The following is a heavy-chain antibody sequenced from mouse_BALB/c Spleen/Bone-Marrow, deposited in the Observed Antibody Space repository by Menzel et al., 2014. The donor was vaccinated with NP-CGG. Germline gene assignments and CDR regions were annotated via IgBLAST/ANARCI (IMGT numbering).Heavy chain of an antibody. CDR2: IVPANGIT. CDR3: ARGEYYAMDY. CDR1: GFNIKDTY. J-gene: IGHJ4*01. V-gene: IGHV14-3*02. Sequence: VQLQQSGAELVKPGASVKLSCTASGFNIKDTYMHCVLQSPEQGLEWIGRIVPANGITKHDPKFQSKATITADTSSNTAYLQLSSLTSEDTTVYYCARGEYYAMDYWGQKTSVTVSS.